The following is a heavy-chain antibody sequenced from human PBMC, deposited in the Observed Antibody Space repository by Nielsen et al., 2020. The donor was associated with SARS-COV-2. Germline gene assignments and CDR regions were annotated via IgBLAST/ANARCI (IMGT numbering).Heavy chain of an antibody. CDR3: ARAYSKYDPGYFQH. Sequence: GGSLRLSCAASGFIFSDYYMNWIRQAPGKGLEWVSFISSSRSYKNYADSVKGRFTIYRDNAKNSLYLQMNSLGAEDTAVYYCARAYSKYDPGYFQHWGQGTLVTVSS. V-gene: IGHV3-11*05. CDR2: ISSSRSYK. D-gene: IGHD4-11*01. J-gene: IGHJ1*01. CDR1: GFIFSDYY.